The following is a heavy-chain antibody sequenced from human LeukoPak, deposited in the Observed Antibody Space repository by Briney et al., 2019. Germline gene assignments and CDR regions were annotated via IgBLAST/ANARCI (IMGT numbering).Heavy chain of an antibody. J-gene: IGHJ3*02. CDR3: ARGGDAFDI. CDR1: GGSFSGYY. V-gene: IGHV4-34*09. Sequence: PSETLSLTCAVYGGSFSGYYWSWIRQPPGKGLEWIGEINHSGSTNYNPSLKSRATISVDTSKNQFSLKLSSVTAADTAVYYCARGGDAFDIWGQGTMVTVSS. CDR2: INHSGST.